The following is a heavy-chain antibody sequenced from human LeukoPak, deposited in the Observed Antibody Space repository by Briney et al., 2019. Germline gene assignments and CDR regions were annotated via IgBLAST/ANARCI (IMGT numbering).Heavy chain of an antibody. V-gene: IGHV4-59*01. CDR3: ARHRGSGYPYFDY. D-gene: IGHD3-22*01. CDR2: IYYTGST. J-gene: IGHJ4*02. Sequence: KPSETLSLTCTVSGGSTNNYYWSWIRQPPGKGLEWIGYIYYTGSTNYNPSLKSRVTISVDTSKSHFSLKMSTLTAADTAVYYCARHRGSGYPYFDYWGQGTLVTVSS. CDR1: GGSTNNYY.